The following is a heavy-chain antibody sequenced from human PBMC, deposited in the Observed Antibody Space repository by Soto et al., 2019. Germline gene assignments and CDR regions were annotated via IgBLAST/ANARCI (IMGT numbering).Heavy chain of an antibody. D-gene: IGHD7-27*01. CDR2: IDHSGSA. CDR3: AGELGTFYFDH. Sequence: SETPCLSSSVAAGSLRGGGCYWTWIRQPPGKGLEWIGYIDHSGSAYYNPSLKSRATISIDTSNNQFSLKMTSVTAADTAVYYCAGELGTFYFDHWGQGTLVTVSS. CDR1: AGSLRGGGCY. J-gene: IGHJ4*02. V-gene: IGHV4-30-4*01.